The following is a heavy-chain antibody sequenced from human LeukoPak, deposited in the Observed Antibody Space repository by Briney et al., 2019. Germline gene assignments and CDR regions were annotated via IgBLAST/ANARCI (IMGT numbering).Heavy chain of an antibody. CDR3: ARGGPNSSGWYGRINWFDP. Sequence: PSETLSLTCAVYGGSFSGYYWSWIRQPPGEGLEWIGEINHSGSTNYNPSLKSRVTISVDTSKNQFSLKLSSVTAADTAVYYCARGGPNSSGWYGRINWFDPWGQGTLVTVSS. J-gene: IGHJ5*02. V-gene: IGHV4-34*01. CDR1: GGSFSGYY. D-gene: IGHD6-19*01. CDR2: INHSGST.